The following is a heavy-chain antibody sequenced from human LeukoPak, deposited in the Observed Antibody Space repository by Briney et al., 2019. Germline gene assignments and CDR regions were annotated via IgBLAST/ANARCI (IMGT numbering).Heavy chain of an antibody. CDR1: GYTFTGYY. D-gene: IGHD2-2*01. CDR3: ARAHCSSTSCSDAFDI. Sequence: GASVKVSCKASGYTFTGYYMHWVRQAPGQGLEWMGWINPNSGGTNYAQKFQGRVTMTRDTSISTAYMELSRLRSDDTAVHYCARAHCSSTSCSDAFDIWGQGTMVTVSS. CDR2: INPNSGGT. J-gene: IGHJ3*02. V-gene: IGHV1-2*02.